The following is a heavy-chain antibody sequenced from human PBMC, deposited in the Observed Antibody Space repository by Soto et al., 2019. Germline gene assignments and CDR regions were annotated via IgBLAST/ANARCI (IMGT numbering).Heavy chain of an antibody. CDR2: MNPNSGNT. Sequence: EASVKVSCKASGYTFTSYDINWVRQATGQGLEWMGWMNPNSGNTGYAQKFQGRVTMTRNTSISTAYMELSSLRSEDTAVYYCARGSGSSSSAAFDIWGQGTMVTVSS. CDR1: GYTFTSYD. J-gene: IGHJ3*02. CDR3: ARGSGSSSSAAFDI. V-gene: IGHV1-8*01. D-gene: IGHD6-6*01.